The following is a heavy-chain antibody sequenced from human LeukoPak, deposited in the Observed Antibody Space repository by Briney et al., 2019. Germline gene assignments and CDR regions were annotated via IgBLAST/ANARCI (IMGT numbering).Heavy chain of an antibody. V-gene: IGHV3-7*01. CDR1: GFTFSSYW. Sequence: GGSLRLSCAASGFTFSSYWMSWVRQAPGKGLEWVANIKQDGSEKYYVDSVKGRFTISRDNAKNSLYLQTNSLRAEDTAVYYCARDRPVGSGWYPNWFDPWGQGTLVTVSS. D-gene: IGHD6-19*01. CDR3: ARDRPVGSGWYPNWFDP. J-gene: IGHJ5*02. CDR2: IKQDGSEK.